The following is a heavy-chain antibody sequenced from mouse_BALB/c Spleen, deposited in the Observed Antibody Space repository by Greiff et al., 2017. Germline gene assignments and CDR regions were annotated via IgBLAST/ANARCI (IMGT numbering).Heavy chain of an antibody. CDR3: TTDGYYGAMDY. Sequence: EVKLVESGGGLVKPGGSLKLSCAASGFTFSSYTMSWVRQTPEKRLEWVATISSGGSYTYYPDSVKGRCTISRDNAKNTLYLQMSSLKSEDTAMYYCTTDGYYGAMDYWGQGTSVTVSS. J-gene: IGHJ4*01. CDR1: GFTFSSYT. D-gene: IGHD2-3*01. CDR2: ISSGGSYT. V-gene: IGHV5-6-4*01.